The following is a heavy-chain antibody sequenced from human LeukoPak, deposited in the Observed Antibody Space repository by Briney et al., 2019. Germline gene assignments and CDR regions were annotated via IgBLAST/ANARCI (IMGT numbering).Heavy chain of an antibody. J-gene: IGHJ4*02. D-gene: IGHD5-18*01. CDR1: GFTFDDYA. CDR3: ANGYSYGLSSFPVDY. CDR2: ISWNSGSI. V-gene: IGHV3-9*01. Sequence: GGSLRLSCAASGFTFDDYAMHWVRQAPGKGLEWVSGISWNSGSIGYADSVKGRFTISRDNAKNSLYLQMNSLRAEDTALYYCANGYSYGLSSFPVDYWGQRTLVTVSS.